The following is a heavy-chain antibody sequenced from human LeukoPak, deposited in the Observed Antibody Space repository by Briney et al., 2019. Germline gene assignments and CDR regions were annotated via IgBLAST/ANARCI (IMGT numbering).Heavy chain of an antibody. CDR3: ARLYYDSTLQH. J-gene: IGHJ1*01. V-gene: IGHV4-34*01. CDR1: GGSFSGYY. D-gene: IGHD3-22*01. CDR2: INHSGST. Sequence: PSETLSLTCDVYGGSFSGYYWCWIRQHPAKGLEWIGEINHSGSTNYNPPLNSRVTISVDTSKNQFSLKLSSVTAADTAVYYCARLYYDSTLQHWGQGTLVTVSS.